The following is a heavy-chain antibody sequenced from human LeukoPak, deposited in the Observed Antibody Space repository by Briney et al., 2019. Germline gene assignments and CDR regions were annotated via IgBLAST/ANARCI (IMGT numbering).Heavy chain of an antibody. D-gene: IGHD2-15*01. CDR1: GYTFTGYY. Sequence: ASVKLTCKASGYTFTGYYMHWVRQAPGQGLEWMGWINPNSGGKDYAQQFKARFTITRDTSISTAYMELSSLRSDDAAVYYCARAAAGKYSGGSYPHNWFDPWGQGTLVTVSS. CDR3: ARAAAGKYSGGSYPHNWFDP. J-gene: IGHJ5*02. CDR2: INPNSGGK. V-gene: IGHV1-2*02.